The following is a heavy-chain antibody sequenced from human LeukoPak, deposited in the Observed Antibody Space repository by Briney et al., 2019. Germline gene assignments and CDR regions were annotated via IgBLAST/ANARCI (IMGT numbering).Heavy chain of an antibody. CDR1: GFTLSNYW. CDR2: IMQDGRQH. J-gene: IGHJ4*02. Sequence: PAGGSLRLSCAASGFTLSNYWMGWVRQAPGKGLEWEANIMQDGRQHDYVDSVKGLFTISRDNAKNSLYLQMNSLRAEDTAVYYCARGYGTYGYWGQGTLVTVSS. D-gene: IGHD1-7*01. V-gene: IGHV3-7*04. CDR3: ARGYGTYGY.